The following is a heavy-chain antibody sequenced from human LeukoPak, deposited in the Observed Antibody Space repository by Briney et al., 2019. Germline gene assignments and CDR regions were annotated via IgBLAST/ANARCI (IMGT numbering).Heavy chain of an antibody. V-gene: IGHV3-66*01. CDR3: ASSSWSSEYFHC. J-gene: IGHJ1*01. Sequence: GGSLRLSCATSGFTVSDNYMSWVRQAPGKGLEWVSVFYSGGSTRYADSVKGRFTISRDNSKNTLYLQLNSLGAEDTAVYFCASSSWSSEYFHCWGQGTLVTVSS. CDR1: GFTVSDNY. CDR2: FYSGGST. D-gene: IGHD6-13*01.